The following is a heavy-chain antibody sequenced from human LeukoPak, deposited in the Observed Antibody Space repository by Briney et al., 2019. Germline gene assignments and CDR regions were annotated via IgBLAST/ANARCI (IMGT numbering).Heavy chain of an antibody. V-gene: IGHV1-2*02. CDR1: GYIFTGYY. J-gene: IGHJ4*02. Sequence: ASVKVSCKASGYIFTGYYMHWVRQAPGQGLEWMGWINPNSGGTNYAQKFQGRVTMTRDTSISTVYMELSRLRSDDTAVYYCARGPGSSGWYFFDYWGQGTLVTVSS. CDR3: ARGPGSSGWYFFDY. CDR2: INPNSGGT. D-gene: IGHD6-19*01.